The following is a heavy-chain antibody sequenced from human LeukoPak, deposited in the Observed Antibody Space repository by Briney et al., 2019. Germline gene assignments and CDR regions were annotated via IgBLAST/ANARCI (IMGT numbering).Heavy chain of an antibody. J-gene: IGHJ4*02. CDR2: IGPSDSYT. Sequence: GESLKISCKGSGYSFTSYWISWVRQMPGKGLEWMGRIGPSDSYTNYSPSFQGHVPISADKSISTAYLQWSSLKASDTAMYYCARRRDSRSWYYFDYWGQGTLVTVSS. CDR3: ARRRDSRSWYYFDY. D-gene: IGHD6-13*01. V-gene: IGHV5-10-1*01. CDR1: GYSFTSYW.